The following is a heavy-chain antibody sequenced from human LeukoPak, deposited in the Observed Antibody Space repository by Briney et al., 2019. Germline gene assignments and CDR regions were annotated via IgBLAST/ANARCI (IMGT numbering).Heavy chain of an antibody. V-gene: IGHV3-30*02. D-gene: IGHD3-10*01. Sequence: GGSLRLSCAASGFSFRNYGMHWVRRAPGKGLEWVAFIRYDGRNTKYHVDSVKGRFTISRDNSRDTVDLQMNSLRAEDTAVYYCARDLGTMVRGKGYFDYWGQGTLVTVSS. J-gene: IGHJ4*02. CDR3: ARDLGTMVRGKGYFDY. CDR1: GFSFRNYG. CDR2: IRYDGRNTK.